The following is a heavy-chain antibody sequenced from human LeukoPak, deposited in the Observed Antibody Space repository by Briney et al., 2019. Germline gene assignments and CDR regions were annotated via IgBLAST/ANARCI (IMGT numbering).Heavy chain of an antibody. CDR1: GFTFSSYA. V-gene: IGHV3-23*01. Sequence: GGSLRLSCAASGFTFSSYAMSWVRQAPGKGLEWVSAISGSGGSTYYADSVKGRFTISRDNSKNTLCLQMNSLRAEDTAVYYCAKLGTAMVSLLYWGQGTLVTVSS. CDR3: AKLGTAMVSLLY. D-gene: IGHD5-18*01. CDR2: ISGSGGST. J-gene: IGHJ4*02.